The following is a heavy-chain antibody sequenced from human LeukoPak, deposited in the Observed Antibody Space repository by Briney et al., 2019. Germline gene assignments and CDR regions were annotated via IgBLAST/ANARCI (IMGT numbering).Heavy chain of an antibody. Sequence: SETLSLTCSVSGGSISSHYWSWIRQPPGKGLEWIGYIYYTGSTNYNPSLRRRVHISVDTSKNHFSLKLSSVPAADTAIYYCARGYSSSWYYFDYWGQGTLVTVSS. CDR3: ARGYSSSWYYFDY. CDR2: IYYTGST. J-gene: IGHJ4*02. V-gene: IGHV4-59*08. D-gene: IGHD6-13*01. CDR1: GGSISSHY.